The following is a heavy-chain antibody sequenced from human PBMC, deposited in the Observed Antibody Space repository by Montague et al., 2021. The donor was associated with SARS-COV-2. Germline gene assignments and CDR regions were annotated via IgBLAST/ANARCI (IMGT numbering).Heavy chain of an antibody. CDR2: ITDSGTTM. D-gene: IGHD1-26*01. V-gene: IGHV3-48*03. Sequence: SLRLSLSASGFTVTTYDMNWVRQAPGRGLEWVSYITDSGTTMYYTDSVRGRFTVSRDNARNTLFLQMNSLRVDDTAVYYCVREPSSVSPRFTFDHWGPGTLVTVSS. CDR1: GFTVTTYD. J-gene: IGHJ2*01. CDR3: VREPSSVSPRFTFDH.